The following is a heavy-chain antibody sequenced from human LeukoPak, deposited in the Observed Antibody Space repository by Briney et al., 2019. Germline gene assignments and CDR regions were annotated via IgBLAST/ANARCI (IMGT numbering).Heavy chain of an antibody. J-gene: IGHJ6*03. V-gene: IGHV4-38-2*01. D-gene: IGHD3-10*01. CDR2: IYHSGST. CDR3: ARAILAGSGSLGYYSYMDV. Sequence: SETLSLTCAVSGYSISSGYYWGWIRQPPGKGLEWIGSIYHSGSTYYNPSLKSRVTISVDTSKNQFSLKLSSVTAADTAVYYCARAILAGSGSLGYYSYMDVWGKGTTVTISS. CDR1: GYSISSGYY.